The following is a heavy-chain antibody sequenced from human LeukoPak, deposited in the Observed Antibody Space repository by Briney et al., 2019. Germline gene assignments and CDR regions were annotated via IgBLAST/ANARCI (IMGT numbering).Heavy chain of an antibody. J-gene: IGHJ5*02. CDR2: TYYRSTWYN. V-gene: IGHV6-1*01. CDR1: GDSVSSNSVT. Sequence: SQTLSLTCAISGDSVSSNSVTWNWIRQSPSRGLEWLGGTYYRSTWYNDYAVSVRGRMTVNPDTSKNQFSLHLNSVTPEDTAVYYCARRLTQYDCFDPWGQGILVTVSS. D-gene: IGHD2-2*01. CDR3: ARRLTQYDCFDP.